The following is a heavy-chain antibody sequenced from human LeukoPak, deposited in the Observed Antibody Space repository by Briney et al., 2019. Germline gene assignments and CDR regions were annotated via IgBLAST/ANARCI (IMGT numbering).Heavy chain of an antibody. CDR3: ARAVSRSSTSCYEGDWFDP. CDR2: VYYSGST. J-gene: IGHJ5*02. D-gene: IGHD2-2*01. V-gene: IGHV4-59*01. Sequence: SETLSLTCTVSGGSISSYYWSWIRQPPGKGLEWIGYVYYSGSTNYNPSLKSRVTISVDTSKNQFSLKLSSVTAADTAVYYCARAVSRSSTSCYEGDWFDPWGQGTLVTVSS. CDR1: GGSISSYY.